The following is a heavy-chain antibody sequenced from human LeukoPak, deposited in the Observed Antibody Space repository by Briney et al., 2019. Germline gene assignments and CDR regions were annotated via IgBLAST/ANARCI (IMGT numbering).Heavy chain of an antibody. J-gene: IGHJ4*02. D-gene: IGHD6-13*01. V-gene: IGHV3-21*06. Sequence: GGSLRLSCAASGFTFSSYSMHWVRQAPGKGLEWVSSISSSSSYTDYGDSVKGRFTISRDNAKNSLDLQMNSLRAEDTAVYFCARGGAVIAAGFDYWGQGTRARVSS. CDR3: ARGGAVIAAGFDY. CDR1: GFTFSSYS. CDR2: ISSSSSYT.